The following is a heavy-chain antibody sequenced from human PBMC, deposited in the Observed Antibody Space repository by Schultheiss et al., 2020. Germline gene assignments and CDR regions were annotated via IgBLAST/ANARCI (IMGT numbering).Heavy chain of an antibody. CDR2: IWYDGSNK. D-gene: IGHD6-19*01. V-gene: IGHV3-33*06. Sequence: GGSLRLSCVASGFTFSSYAMHWVRQAPGKGLEWVAVIWYDGSNKYYADSVKGRFTISRDNSKNTLYLQMNSLRAEDTAVYYCAKGMSSGWYGYYYGMDVWGQGTTVTVSS. CDR3: AKGMSSGWYGYYYGMDV. CDR1: GFTFSSYA. J-gene: IGHJ6*02.